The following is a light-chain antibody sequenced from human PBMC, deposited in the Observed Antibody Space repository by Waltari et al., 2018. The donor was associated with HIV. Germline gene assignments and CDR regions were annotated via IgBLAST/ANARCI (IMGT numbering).Light chain of an antibody. J-gene: IGLJ3*02. CDR1: ALPKQY. CDR2: KDT. Sequence: SYELTQPPSVSVSPGQTAKITCSGDALPKQYAYWYQQKPGQAPVVMIYKDTERPSGIPERFSASTSGTTVTLTISGVQAVDEADYYCQSADNSGSYQVFGGGTKLTVL. CDR3: QSADNSGSYQV. V-gene: IGLV3-25*03.